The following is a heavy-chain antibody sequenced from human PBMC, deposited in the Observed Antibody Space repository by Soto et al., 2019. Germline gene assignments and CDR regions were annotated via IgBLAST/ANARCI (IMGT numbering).Heavy chain of an antibody. J-gene: IGHJ6*02. CDR2: INVGNGNT. CDR3: ARDEDV. V-gene: IGHV1-3*01. Sequence: QVQLVQSGAEVKKPGASVKVSCKASGYTFTSYAMHWVRQAPGQRLEWMGWINVGNGNTKYSQKFQGRITITRDTSASTAYMELNSLRSEDTVVYYCARDEDVWGQGTTVTVSS. CDR1: GYTFTSYA.